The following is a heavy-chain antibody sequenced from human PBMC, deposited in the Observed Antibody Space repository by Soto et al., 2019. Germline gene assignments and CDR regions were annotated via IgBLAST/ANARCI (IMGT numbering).Heavy chain of an antibody. J-gene: IGHJ4*01. V-gene: IGHV3-23*01. Sequence: PGGSLRLSCAASAFTFSSYAMSWVRQAPGKGLEWVSTISAGGGGTYYADSVKGRYTISRDNSKNTLYLQMNSLSAEDSAVYYCAKAYGSGSYSYHFDYWGHGTLVPSPQ. CDR3: AKAYGSGSYSYHFDY. CDR1: AFTFSSYA. D-gene: IGHD3-10*01. CDR2: ISAGGGGT.